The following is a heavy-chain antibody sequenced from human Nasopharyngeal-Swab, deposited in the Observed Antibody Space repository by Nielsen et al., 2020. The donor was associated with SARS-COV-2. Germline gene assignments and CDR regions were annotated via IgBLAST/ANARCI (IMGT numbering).Heavy chain of an antibody. V-gene: IGHV3-21*01. D-gene: IGHD4-17*01. CDR3: ARDRYGDPYFDY. Sequence: GESLKISCAAPGFTFSSYSMNWVRQAPGKGLEWVSSISSSSSYIYYADSVKGRFTISRDNAKNSLYLQMNSLRAEDTAVYYCARDRYGDPYFDYWGQGTLVTVSS. CDR2: ISSSSSYI. J-gene: IGHJ4*02. CDR1: GFTFSSYS.